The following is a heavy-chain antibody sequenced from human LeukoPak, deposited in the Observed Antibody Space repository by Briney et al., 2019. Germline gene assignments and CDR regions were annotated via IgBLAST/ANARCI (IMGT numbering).Heavy chain of an antibody. CDR2: ISGSGGST. V-gene: IGHV3-23*01. Sequence: GGSLRLSCAASGFTFSSYGMSWVRQAPGKGLEWVSAISGSGGSTYYADSVKGRFTISRDNSKNTLYLQMNSLRAEDTAVYYCAKDRGYYYGPYYYMDVWGKGTTVTISS. CDR1: GFTFSSYG. D-gene: IGHD3-10*01. J-gene: IGHJ6*03. CDR3: AKDRGYYYGPYYYMDV.